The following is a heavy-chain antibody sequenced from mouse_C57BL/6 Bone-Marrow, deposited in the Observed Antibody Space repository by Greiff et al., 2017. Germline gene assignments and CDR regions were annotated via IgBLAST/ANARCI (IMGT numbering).Heavy chain of an antibody. D-gene: IGHD1-1*01. V-gene: IGHV1-72*01. CDR1: GYTFTSYW. CDR2: IDPNSGGN. J-gene: IGHJ1*03. Sequence: VQLQQPGAELVKPGASVKLSCKASGYTFTSYWMHWVKQRPGRGLEWIGRIDPNSGGNKYNEKFKSKDTLAVDKTSSTTYMQLSSLTSEDSAAYYCARDCYASRLGYFDVWGTGTTVTVSS. CDR3: ARDCYASRLGYFDV.